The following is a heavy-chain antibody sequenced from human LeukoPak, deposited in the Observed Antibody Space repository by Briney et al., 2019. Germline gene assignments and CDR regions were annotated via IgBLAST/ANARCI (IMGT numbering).Heavy chain of an antibody. Sequence: KPSETLSLTCSVSGGPISSSSYYWGWIRQPPGKGLEWIGSFYYSGGTYYSPSLKSRVTISVDTSKNQFSLRLSSVTAADTAVYYCASYIVATISDAFDIWGQGTMVTVSS. CDR1: GGPISSSSYY. CDR3: ASYIVATISDAFDI. V-gene: IGHV4-39*01. CDR2: FYYSGGT. D-gene: IGHD5-12*01. J-gene: IGHJ3*02.